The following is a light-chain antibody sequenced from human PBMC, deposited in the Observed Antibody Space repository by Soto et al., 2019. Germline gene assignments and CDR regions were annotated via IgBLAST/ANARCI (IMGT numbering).Light chain of an antibody. CDR1: QSISSW. CDR2: DAS. CDR3: QQYNSYSLT. J-gene: IGKJ2*01. V-gene: IGKV1-5*01. Sequence: DIQMTQSPSTLSASVGDRVTITCRASQSISSWLAWYQQKPGKAPKLLIYDASSLESGVPSRCSGSGSGTEFTLTISSLQPDEFATYYCQQYNSYSLTFGQGTKLEIK.